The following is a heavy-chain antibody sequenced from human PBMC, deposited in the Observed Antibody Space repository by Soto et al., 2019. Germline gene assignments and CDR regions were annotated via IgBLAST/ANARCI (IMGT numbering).Heavy chain of an antibody. CDR2: MYHSGSP. Sequence: QVQLQASGPGLVKPSQTLSLICTVSGGSISTGDFSWSWIRQHPGKGLEWIGDMYHSGSPYYNPSLKSRLTISVDPSKSQCSLRLNSVTAADTAVYYCARTRGNVVGLNLEDTYFDPWGQGTLVTVSS. J-gene: IGHJ5*02. CDR1: GGSISTGDFS. CDR3: ARTRGNVVGLNLEDTYFDP. V-gene: IGHV4-31*03. D-gene: IGHD2-21*01.